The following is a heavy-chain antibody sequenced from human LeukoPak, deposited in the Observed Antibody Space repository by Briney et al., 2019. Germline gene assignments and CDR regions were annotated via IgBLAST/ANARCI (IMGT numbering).Heavy chain of an antibody. CDR1: GGSISSYY. V-gene: IGHV4-4*09. D-gene: IGHD1-1*01. CDR3: TRRNADGAFYI. CDR2: IYTTGST. J-gene: IGHJ3*02. Sequence: SETLSLTCTVSGGSISSYYYTWIRQPPGKGLEWIGYIYTTGSTDYNPPLNSRVTISIDTSKNKFFLNLTPVPAGETAIYYWTRRNADGAFYIWGQETRVTVSS.